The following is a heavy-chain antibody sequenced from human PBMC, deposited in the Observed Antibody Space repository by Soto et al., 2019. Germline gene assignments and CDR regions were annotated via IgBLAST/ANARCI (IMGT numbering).Heavy chain of an antibody. J-gene: IGHJ5*02. CDR3: ARDRGKLGVVVHRVSRWFDP. CDR2: IYHSGST. CDR1: GGSISSSNW. D-gene: IGHD3-22*01. V-gene: IGHV4-4*02. Sequence: SETLSLTCAVSGGSISSSNWWSWVRQPPGKGLEWIGEIYHSGSTNYNPSLKSRVTISVDKSKNQFSLKLGSVTAADTAVYYCARDRGKLGVVVHRVSRWFDPWGQGTLVTVSS.